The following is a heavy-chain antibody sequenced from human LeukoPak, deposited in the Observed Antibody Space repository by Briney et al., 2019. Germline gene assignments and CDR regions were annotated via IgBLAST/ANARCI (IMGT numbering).Heavy chain of an antibody. J-gene: IGHJ4*02. CDR2: IYYTGAT. Sequence: SETLSLTCTVSGGSISSYYWSWIRLPPGKGLEWIGYIYYTGATYYNPSLKSRVTISLDTSKNQFSLKLSSVTAADAAVYYCARAGYSYGTGYYFAYWGQGALVTVSS. D-gene: IGHD5-18*01. CDR3: ARAGYSYGTGYYFAY. CDR1: GGSISSYY. V-gene: IGHV4-59*01.